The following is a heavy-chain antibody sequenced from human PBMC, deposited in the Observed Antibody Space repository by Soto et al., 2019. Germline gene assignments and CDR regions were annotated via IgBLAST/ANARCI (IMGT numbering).Heavy chain of an antibody. CDR3: ARELYSCGGDCPYYMDY. CDR1: VYPFTDYF. J-gene: IGHJ4*02. D-gene: IGHD2-21*02. V-gene: IGHV1-46*01. CDR2: ISLYHHST. Sequence: XSVKVSCKTSVYPFTDYFIHWVRQAPGQGLEWMGIISLYHHSTSYAQKFQGRLTVTADTSTTTVYMDLSSLTSEDSAVYWCARELYSCGGDCPYYMDYWGQGTLVTGSS.